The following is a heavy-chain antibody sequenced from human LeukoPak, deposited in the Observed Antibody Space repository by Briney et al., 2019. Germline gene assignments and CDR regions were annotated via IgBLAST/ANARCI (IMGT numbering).Heavy chain of an antibody. D-gene: IGHD1-1*01. CDR3: ARLLGTSTTYDY. Sequence: GGSLTLSCEASGFTFSAHWMSWVRQAPGKGLEWVASIYPDGSQKYYLDSVRGRFTISRDNTKNSLYLQMFSLGAEDTAVYYCARLLGTSTTYDYWVQGTLVTVSS. V-gene: IGHV3-7*01. CDR1: GFTFSAHW. J-gene: IGHJ4*02. CDR2: IYPDGSQK.